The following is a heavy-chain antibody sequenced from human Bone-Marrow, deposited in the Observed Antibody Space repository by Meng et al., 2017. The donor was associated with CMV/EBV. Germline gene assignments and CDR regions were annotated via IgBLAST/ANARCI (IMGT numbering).Heavy chain of an antibody. Sequence: QITLKGSVPTLVKPTQPLTLTCPFSGFSLSTSGVGVGWIRQPPGKALEWLALIYWDDDKRYSPSLKSRLTITKDTSKNQVVLTMTNMDPVDTATYYCAHRRGSSKVFDYWGQGTLVTVSS. CDR3: AHRRGSSKVFDY. J-gene: IGHJ4*02. D-gene: IGHD6-6*01. V-gene: IGHV2-5*02. CDR1: GFSLSTSGVG. CDR2: IYWDDDK.